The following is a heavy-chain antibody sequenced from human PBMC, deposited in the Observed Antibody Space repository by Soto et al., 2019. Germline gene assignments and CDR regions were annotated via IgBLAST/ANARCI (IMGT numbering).Heavy chain of an antibody. V-gene: IGHV3-23*01. J-gene: IGHJ5*02. D-gene: IGHD3-22*01. CDR1: GFTFSSYA. Sequence: SGGSLRLSCAASGFTFSSYAMSWVRQAPGKGLEWVSAISGSGGSTYCADSVKGRFTISRDNPKNTLYLQMNSLRAEDTAVYYCAKAGYYDSSTRFDPWGQGTLVTVSS. CDR3: AKAGYYDSSTRFDP. CDR2: ISGSGGST.